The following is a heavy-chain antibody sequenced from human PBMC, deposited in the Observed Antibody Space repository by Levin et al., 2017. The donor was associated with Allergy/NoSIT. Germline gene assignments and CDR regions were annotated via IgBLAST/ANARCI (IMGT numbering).Heavy chain of an antibody. J-gene: IGHJ5*02. CDR1: GFTFSSYA. CDR2: ISGSGGST. Sequence: GESLKISCAASGFTFSSYAMSWVRQAPGKGLEWVSAISGSGGSTYYADSVKGRFTISRDNSKNTLYLQMNSLRAEDTAVYYCAKVGFTAMVEDNWFDPWGQGTLVTVSS. CDR3: AKVGFTAMVEDNWFDP. D-gene: IGHD5-18*01. V-gene: IGHV3-23*01.